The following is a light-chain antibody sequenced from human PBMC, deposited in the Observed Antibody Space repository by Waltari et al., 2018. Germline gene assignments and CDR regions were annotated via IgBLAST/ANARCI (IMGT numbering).Light chain of an antibody. V-gene: IGLV1-40*01. CDR1: SSNTGAGFD. J-gene: IGLJ2*01. CDR3: QSYDSSLSGWV. CDR2: GNG. Sequence: QSVLTQPPSVSGAPGQRVTISSTGSSSNTGAGFDVHWYQQLPGTAPKLLIYGNGNRPSGGPYRFSGSKSGASASLAFTGLQAEDEAVYYCQSYDSSLSGWVFGGGTKLTVL.